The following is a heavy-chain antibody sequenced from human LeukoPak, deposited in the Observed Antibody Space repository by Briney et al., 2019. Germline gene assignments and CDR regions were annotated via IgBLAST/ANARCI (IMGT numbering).Heavy chain of an antibody. D-gene: IGHD3-22*01. CDR1: GGSISSYY. Sequence: SETLSLTCTVSGGSISSYYWSWIRQPPGKGLEYIGYIYYSGSTTYNPSLKSRVTISVDTSKSRFSLKLTSVTAADTAVYYCTRVKGYYDSSGYYKAHTFDIWGQGTMVTVSS. J-gene: IGHJ3*02. CDR2: IYYSGST. V-gene: IGHV4-59*01. CDR3: TRVKGYYDSSGYYKAHTFDI.